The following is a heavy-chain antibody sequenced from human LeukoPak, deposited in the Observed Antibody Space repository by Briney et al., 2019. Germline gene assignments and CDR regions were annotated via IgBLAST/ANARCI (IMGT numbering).Heavy chain of an antibody. CDR3: ARVAAEVVGVPGAIGFGWLRRDYYYMDV. V-gene: IGHV1-18*01. CDR2: LSAYNGNT. J-gene: IGHJ6*03. CDR1: GYTFTSYG. D-gene: IGHD2-2*02. Sequence: ASVKVSFKASGYTFTSYGISWVRPAPGQGLEWMGWLSAYNGNTNYAQKFQGRVTMTRDMSTSTVYMELSSLRSEDTAVYYCARVAAEVVGVPGAIGFGWLRRDYYYMDVWGKGTTVTVSS.